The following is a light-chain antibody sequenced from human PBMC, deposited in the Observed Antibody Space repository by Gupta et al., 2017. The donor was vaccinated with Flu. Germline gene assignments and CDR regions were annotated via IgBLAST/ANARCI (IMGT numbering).Light chain of an antibody. J-gene: IGLJ3*02. V-gene: IGLV1-51*02. CDR1: SYNSGNNY. Sequence: QRVTTSCAGSSYNSGNNYVSWYQQPPGTAHKLLIYENDKRPAGTPDRFSGSKSGTAAALDITGLQNGDEADYYGGTGDSSMSLVFGGGTKLTVL. CDR3: GTGDSSMSLV. CDR2: END.